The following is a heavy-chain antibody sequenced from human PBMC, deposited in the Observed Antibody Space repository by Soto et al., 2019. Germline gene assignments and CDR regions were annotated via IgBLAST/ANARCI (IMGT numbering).Heavy chain of an antibody. CDR1: GVMFSDHA. CDR2: IGGEAVST. D-gene: IGHD1-1*01. V-gene: IGHV3-23*01. CDR3: AQDSTSYNGAYHPFAI. Sequence: GGLLRLCSEASGVMFSDHAMRRVRQGPGKGLEWVSVIGGEAVSTNCADSVKGRCTVSRDNSKNTVYLQLDSLRDDDTAVYYCAQDSTSYNGAYHPFAIWRKGTMVTVSS. J-gene: IGHJ3*02.